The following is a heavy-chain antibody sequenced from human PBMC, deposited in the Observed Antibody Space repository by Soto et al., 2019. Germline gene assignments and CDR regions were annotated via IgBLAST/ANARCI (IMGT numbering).Heavy chain of an antibody. J-gene: IGHJ4*02. CDR3: ARDREIYGSSSPLYFDY. CDR1: GGTFSSYA. CDR2: IIPIFGTA. Sequence: ASVKVSCKASGGTFSSYAISWVRQAPGQGLEWMGGIIPIFGTANYEQKFQGRVTITADESTSTAHMELSSLRSEDTAVYYCARDREIYGSSSPLYFDYWGQGTLVTVSS. D-gene: IGHD6-6*01. V-gene: IGHV1-69*13.